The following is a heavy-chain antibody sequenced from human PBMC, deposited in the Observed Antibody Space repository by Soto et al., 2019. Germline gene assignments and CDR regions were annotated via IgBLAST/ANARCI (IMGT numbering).Heavy chain of an antibody. CDR1: GGSVSSGNDY. V-gene: IGHV4-61*01. CDR2: FYYTGST. D-gene: IGHD3-22*01. CDR3: ARSMHYSDGSNYSPFDY. J-gene: IGHJ4*02. Sequence: SETLSLTCTVSGGSVSSGNDYWSWIRQPPGKGLEWIGYFYYTGSTNYNPSLKSRVTISIDASKNQFSLRLSSVTAADTAVYYCARSMHYSDGSNYSPFDYWGQGTLVTVSS.